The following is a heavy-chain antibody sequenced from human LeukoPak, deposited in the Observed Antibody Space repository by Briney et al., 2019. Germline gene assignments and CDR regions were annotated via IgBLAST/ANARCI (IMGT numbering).Heavy chain of an antibody. CDR1: GYTFTGYY. V-gene: IGHV1-2*02. J-gene: IGHJ4*02. CDR2: ISPNTGAT. CDR3: ARDRVGSGWPRPFYFEF. Sequence: ASVRVSCKPSGYTFTGYYIHWVRQAPGQRLEWLGWISPNTGATMFAHKFQDRVSMTRDTSIGTAYLGLTSLTADDTALYYCARDRVGSGWPRPFYFEFWGQGTLVTVSS. D-gene: IGHD6-19*01.